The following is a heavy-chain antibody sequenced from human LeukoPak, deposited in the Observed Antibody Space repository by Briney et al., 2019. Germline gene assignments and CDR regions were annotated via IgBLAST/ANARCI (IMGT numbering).Heavy chain of an antibody. Sequence: PGGSLRLSCAASGFTFSSYWMSWVRQAPGKGLEWVANIKQDGSEKYYVDSVKGRFTISRDNAKNSLYLQMNSLRAEDTAEYYCAREGFWSGPNWFDPWGQGTLVTVSS. V-gene: IGHV3-7*01. CDR3: AREGFWSGPNWFDP. J-gene: IGHJ5*02. D-gene: IGHD3-3*01. CDR1: GFTFSSYW. CDR2: IKQDGSEK.